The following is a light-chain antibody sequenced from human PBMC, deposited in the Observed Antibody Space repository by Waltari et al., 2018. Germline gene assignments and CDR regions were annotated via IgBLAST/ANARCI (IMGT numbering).Light chain of an antibody. J-gene: IGLJ3*02. CDR2: KTN. CDR3: AACDDSLNGQRV. CDR1: ISNIGSTA. Sequence: QSVLTQPPSASGVPGQRVTISCSGSISNIGSTAVSWYLQFPGTAPKLLIYKTNQRPSGVPDRFSGAKSGTSASLAITGLKSEDEADYYCAACDDSLNGQRVFGGGTKLTVL. V-gene: IGLV1-44*01.